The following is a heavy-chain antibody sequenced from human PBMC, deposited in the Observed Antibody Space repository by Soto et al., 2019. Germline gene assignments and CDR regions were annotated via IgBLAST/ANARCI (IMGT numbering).Heavy chain of an antibody. CDR2: INPSGGST. J-gene: IGHJ6*02. V-gene: IGHV1-46*01. CDR1: GYTFTSYY. D-gene: IGHD5-12*01. Sequence: ASVKVSCKASGYTFTSYYMHWVRQAPGQGLEWMGIINPSGGSTSYAQKFQGRVTMTRATSTSTVYMELSSLRSEDTAVYYCAREVATIILGYYYYGMDVWGQGTTVTVSS. CDR3: AREVATIILGYYYYGMDV.